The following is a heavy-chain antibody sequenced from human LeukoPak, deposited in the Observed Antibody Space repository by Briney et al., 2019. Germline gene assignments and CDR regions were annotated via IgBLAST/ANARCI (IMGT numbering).Heavy chain of an antibody. D-gene: IGHD6-6*01. J-gene: IGHJ4*02. V-gene: IGHV4-38-2*02. CDR2: IYHSGST. Sequence: SETLSLTCTVSGFSISSGYYWGWIRQPPGKGLEWIGSIYHSGSTYYNPSLKSRVTISVDTSKNQFSLKLSSVTAADTAVYYCARGSSPLYFDYWGQGTLVTVSS. CDR3: ARGSSPLYFDY. CDR1: GFSISSGYY.